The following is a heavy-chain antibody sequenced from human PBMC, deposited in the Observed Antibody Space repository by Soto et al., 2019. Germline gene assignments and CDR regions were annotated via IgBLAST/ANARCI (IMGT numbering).Heavy chain of an antibody. J-gene: IGHJ4*02. V-gene: IGHV3-21*01. CDR2: VDGSGGDT. CDR3: ARDSRYFSSTSCDGPYYFDY. D-gene: IGHD2-2*01. CDR1: GFTFSSHA. Sequence: GGSLRLSCAASGFTFSSHAMGWLRQAPGTGPEWVAFVDGSGGDTSYADSVKGRFTISRDNAKNSLYLHMNSLRAEDTAVYYCARDSRYFSSTSCDGPYYFDYWGQGTLVTVSS.